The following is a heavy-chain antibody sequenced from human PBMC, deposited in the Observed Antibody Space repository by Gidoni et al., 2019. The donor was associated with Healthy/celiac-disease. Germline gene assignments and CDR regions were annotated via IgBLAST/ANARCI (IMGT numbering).Heavy chain of an antibody. J-gene: IGHJ4*02. Sequence: QLHLQQCGAGLLKPSETLSLTCAVDGGSFSCYYWSWSRQPPGKGLEWLGEINHSGSTNYNPSLKSRVTISVDTSKNKFSLKLSSVTAADTAVYYCARLAFLGYCSGGSCYSFDYWGQGTLVTVSS. CDR1: GGSFSCYY. D-gene: IGHD2-15*01. CDR2: INHSGST. CDR3: ARLAFLGYCSGGSCYSFDY. V-gene: IGHV4-34*01.